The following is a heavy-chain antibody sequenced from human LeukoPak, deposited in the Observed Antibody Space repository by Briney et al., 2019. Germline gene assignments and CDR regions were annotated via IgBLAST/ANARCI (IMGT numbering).Heavy chain of an antibody. CDR1: GGSFSGYY. J-gene: IGHJ4*02. CDR3: ARGVAGDIVVVPAAIGAGPLDS. V-gene: IGHV4-34*01. D-gene: IGHD2-2*01. CDR2: INHSGST. Sequence: PSETLSLTCAVYGGSFSGYYWSWIRQPPGKGLEWIGEINHSGSTNYNPSLKSLVTISVDTSKNQFSLKLSSVTAADTAVYYCARGVAGDIVVVPAAIGAGPLDSWGQGTLVTVSS.